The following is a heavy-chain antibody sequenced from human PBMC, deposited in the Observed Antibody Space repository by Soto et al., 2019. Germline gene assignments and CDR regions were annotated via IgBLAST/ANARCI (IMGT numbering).Heavy chain of an antibody. D-gene: IGHD3-10*01. J-gene: IGHJ6*02. CDR1: GYTFTTYG. CDR2: INTHNGNT. Sequence: QVQLEQSAPEVKKPGASVKVSCKASGYTFTTYGISWVRQAPGQGLEWMGWINTHNGNTNYAQNRRGIVILTADTSSITAYMELRSLRSDDTAVYYCTREDSAPYYYYGMDAWGQGTTVTVSS. V-gene: IGHV1-18*01. CDR3: TREDSAPYYYYGMDA.